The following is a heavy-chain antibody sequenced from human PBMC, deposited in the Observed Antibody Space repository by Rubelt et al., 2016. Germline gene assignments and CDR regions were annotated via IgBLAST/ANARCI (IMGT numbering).Heavy chain of an antibody. J-gene: IGHJ5*02. V-gene: IGHV4-34*01. Sequence: QVQLQQWGAGLLKPSETLSLTCAVYGGSFSDYYWSWIRLPPGKGLEWIGEINHSGSTNYNPSLKSRVTISVDTSKNQLSSSLSSVTAADTAVYYCAKHQGPWYSRLGSWGQGTLVTVSS. CDR1: GGSFSDYY. CDR2: INHSGST. D-gene: IGHD6-13*01. CDR3: AKHQGPWYSRLGS.